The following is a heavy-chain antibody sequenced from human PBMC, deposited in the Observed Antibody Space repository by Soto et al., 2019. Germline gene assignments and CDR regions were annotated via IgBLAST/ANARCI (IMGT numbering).Heavy chain of an antibody. CDR2: IFYSGST. J-gene: IGHJ5*02. V-gene: IGHV4-39*01. CDR1: GGSISTSRSY. D-gene: IGHD2-21*01. Sequence: SETLSLTCSVSGGSISTSRSYWAWIRQPPGKGLEWLANIFYSGSTFYNPSLASRVSVSVDTSKNEFSLKLRSVTAADTAVYYCARQPTTGDTDLWFDPWGQGTLVTFSS. CDR3: ARQPTTGDTDLWFDP.